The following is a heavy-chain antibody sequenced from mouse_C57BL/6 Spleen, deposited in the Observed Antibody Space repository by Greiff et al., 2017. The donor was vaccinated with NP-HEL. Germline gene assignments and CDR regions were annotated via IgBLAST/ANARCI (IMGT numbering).Heavy chain of an antibody. CDR2: ISDGGSYT. CDR3: ARGARLYFDY. CDR1: GFTFSSYA. V-gene: IGHV5-4*01. J-gene: IGHJ2*01. Sequence: EVQLQESGGGLVKPGGSLKLSCAASGFTFSSYAMSWVRQTPDKRLEWVATISDGGSYTYYPDNVKGRFTISRDNANNTLYLQMSHLKSEDKAMDYYARGARLYFDYGGKGTTLTVSS.